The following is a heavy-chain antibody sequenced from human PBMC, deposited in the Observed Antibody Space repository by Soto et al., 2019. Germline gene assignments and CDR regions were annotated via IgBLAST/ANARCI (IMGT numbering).Heavy chain of an antibody. CDR3: AREGHDYGSGYNY. J-gene: IGHJ4*02. CDR2: MKQDGSEK. V-gene: IGHV3-7*01. Sequence: LRLSCAASGFTFSTYWMSWVRQAPGKGLEWVANMKQDGSEKYYVDSVKGRFTVSRDSAKNSLYLQMNSLRAEDTAVYYCAREGHDYGSGYNYCGQGTLVTVSS. D-gene: IGHD4-17*01. CDR1: GFTFSTYW.